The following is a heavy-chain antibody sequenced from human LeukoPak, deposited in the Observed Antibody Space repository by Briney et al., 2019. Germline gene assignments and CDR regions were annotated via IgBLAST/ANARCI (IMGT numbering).Heavy chain of an antibody. Sequence: ASVKVSCKASGYTFTSYDINWVRQATGQGLEWMGWMNPNSGNTGYAQKFQGRVTITADESTSTAYMELSSLRSEDTAVYYCARDLRRSGYSGYDYYYYGMDVWGQGTTVTVSS. V-gene: IGHV1-8*01. CDR2: MNPNSGNT. D-gene: IGHD5-12*01. CDR3: ARDLRRSGYSGYDYYYYGMDV. CDR1: GYTFTSYD. J-gene: IGHJ6*02.